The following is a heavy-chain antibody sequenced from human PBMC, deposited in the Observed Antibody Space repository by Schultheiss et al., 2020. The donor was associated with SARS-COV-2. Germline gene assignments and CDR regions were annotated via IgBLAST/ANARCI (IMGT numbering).Heavy chain of an antibody. CDR3: AAYDFWSTYGMDV. D-gene: IGHD3-3*01. CDR1: GGSFSGYY. CDR2: INHSGST. J-gene: IGHJ6*02. V-gene: IGHV4-34*01. Sequence: SETLSLTCAVYGGSFSGYYWSWIRQPPGKGLEWIGEINHSGSTKYNPSLKSRVTISVDTSKNQFSLKLSSVTAADTAVYYCAAYDFWSTYGMDVWGQGTTVTVSS.